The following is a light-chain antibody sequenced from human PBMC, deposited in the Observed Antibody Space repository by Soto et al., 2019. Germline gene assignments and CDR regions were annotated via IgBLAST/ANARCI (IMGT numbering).Light chain of an antibody. J-gene: IGLJ3*02. V-gene: IGLV1-44*01. Sequence: QSVLTQPPSASGTPGQRVTISCSGSSSNIGSNTVNWYQQLPGTAPKLLIYTNNHPPSGVPDRFSGSKSGTSASLAISGLQSEDEADYYCAAWDDSLNGQVFGGGTQLTVL. CDR3: AAWDDSLNGQV. CDR1: SSNIGSNT. CDR2: TNN.